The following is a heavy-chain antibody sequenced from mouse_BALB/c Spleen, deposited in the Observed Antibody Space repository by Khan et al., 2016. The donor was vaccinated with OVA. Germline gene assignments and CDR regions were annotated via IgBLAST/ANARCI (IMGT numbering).Heavy chain of an antibody. CDR2: MNPSSDYT. Sequence: QVQLQQSGAELARPGASVKMSCKAAGYTFTTYTIHWVKQRPGQGLEWIGYMNPSSDYTNYNQKFKDKATLTADKSSSTAYMQLSGLTSEDSSVYYCVRKRSDGCPCGMDYWGQGTSVTVSS. CDR1: GYTFTTYT. J-gene: IGHJ4*01. CDR3: VRKRSDGCPCGMDY. D-gene: IGHD2-3*01. V-gene: IGHV1-4*01.